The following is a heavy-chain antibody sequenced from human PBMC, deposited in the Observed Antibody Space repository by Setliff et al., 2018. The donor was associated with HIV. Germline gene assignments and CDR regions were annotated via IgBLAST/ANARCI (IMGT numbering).Heavy chain of an antibody. CDR1: GVSVNDYY. Sequence: PSETLSLTCSVSGVSVNDYYWSWIRQPAGKGLEWIGRLYSGGTTNYNPSLKSRLTMPVDTSNNKFSLKLNSVTAADTAVYYCARDRDRKDTTYVRFDYWGHGILVTVSS. V-gene: IGHV4-4*07. J-gene: IGHJ4*01. D-gene: IGHD4-17*01. CDR3: ARDRDRKDTTYVRFDY. CDR2: LYSGGTT.